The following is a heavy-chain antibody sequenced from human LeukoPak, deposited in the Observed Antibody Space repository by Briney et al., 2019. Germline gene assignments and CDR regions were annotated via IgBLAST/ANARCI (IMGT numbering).Heavy chain of an antibody. J-gene: IGHJ5*02. CDR1: GGTFSSYA. V-gene: IGHV1-69*04. Sequence: ASVKVSCKASGGTFSSYAIGWVRPAPGQGLEWMGRIIPILGIANYAQKFQGRVTITADKSTSTAYMELSSLRSEDTAVYYCARDREWFDPWGQGNLVTVSS. CDR3: ARDREWFDP. CDR2: IIPILGIA.